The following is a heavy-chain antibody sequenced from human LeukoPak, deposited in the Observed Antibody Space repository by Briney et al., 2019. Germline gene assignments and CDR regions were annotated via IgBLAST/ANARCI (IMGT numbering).Heavy chain of an antibody. CDR1: GFIFSNYW. Sequence: GGSLRLSCAASGFIFSNYWMSWVRQAPGKGLEWVANIKQAGSEKNYVDSVKGRFTISRDNAKNSLYLQMNSLRAEDTAVYYCAQQVGYCSSGSCYFTYWGQGTLVTVSS. D-gene: IGHD2-15*01. V-gene: IGHV3-7*03. J-gene: IGHJ1*01. CDR2: IKQAGSEK. CDR3: AQQVGYCSSGSCYFTY.